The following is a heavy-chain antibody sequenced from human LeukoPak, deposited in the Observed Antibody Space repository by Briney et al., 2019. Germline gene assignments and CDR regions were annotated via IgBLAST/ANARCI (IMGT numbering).Heavy chain of an antibody. Sequence: PGGSLRLSCAASGFTFNNYAMTWVRQAPGKGLEWVSYISSSSSTIYYADSVKGRFTISRDNAKNSLYLQMNSLRAEDTAVYYCARETMVRGVLYYYYGMDVWGQGTTVTVSS. CDR1: GFTFNNYA. D-gene: IGHD3-10*01. J-gene: IGHJ6*02. V-gene: IGHV3-48*04. CDR3: ARETMVRGVLYYYYGMDV. CDR2: ISSSSSTI.